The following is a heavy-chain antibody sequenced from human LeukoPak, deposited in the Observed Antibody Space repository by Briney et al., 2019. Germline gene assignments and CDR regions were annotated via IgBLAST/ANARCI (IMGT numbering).Heavy chain of an antibody. CDR3: ARHLSSISSCPNY. Sequence: GESLKISCTGSGYNFSSYWIAWVRQMPGRGLEWMGAIYPGDSRTTYSQSFQGQVTVSVDKSIKTAYLQWNSLTASDTAIYYCARHLSSISSCPNYWGQGTLVTVSS. V-gene: IGHV5-51*01. D-gene: IGHD2-2*01. J-gene: IGHJ4*02. CDR2: IYPGDSRT. CDR1: GYNFSSYW.